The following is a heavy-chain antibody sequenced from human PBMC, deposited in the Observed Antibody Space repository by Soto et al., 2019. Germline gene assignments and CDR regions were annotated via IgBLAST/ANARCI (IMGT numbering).Heavy chain of an antibody. CDR1: GGSISSSSYY. J-gene: IGHJ4*02. V-gene: IGHV4-39*01. Sequence: QLQLQESGPGLVKPSETLSLTCTVSGGSISSSSYYWGWIRQPPGKGLEWIGSIYYSGSSYYNPSLKSRFTLSVDTSKNQFSLKLTSVTAADTALYYCARHGIDYYVSSGYYYSPYYFDYWGQGTLVTGSS. CDR3: ARHGIDYYVSSGYYYSPYYFDY. CDR2: IYYSGSS. D-gene: IGHD3-22*01.